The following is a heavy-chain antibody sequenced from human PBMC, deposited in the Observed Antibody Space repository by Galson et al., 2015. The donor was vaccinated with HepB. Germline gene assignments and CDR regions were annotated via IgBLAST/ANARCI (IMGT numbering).Heavy chain of an antibody. CDR3: ARTSGYNYGDYYYYGMDV. V-gene: IGHV2-70*04. CDR2: IDWDDKK. J-gene: IGHJ6*02. Sequence: PALVKPTQTLTLTCSCSGFSLTTSAMRVSWIRQPPGKALEWLARIDWDDKKFYSTSLRTRLTISQDTSQNQVVLTMTDMDPVDTATYFCARTSGYNYGDYYYYGMDVWGQGPTVTVSS. CDR1: GFSLTTSAMR. D-gene: IGHD5-18*01.